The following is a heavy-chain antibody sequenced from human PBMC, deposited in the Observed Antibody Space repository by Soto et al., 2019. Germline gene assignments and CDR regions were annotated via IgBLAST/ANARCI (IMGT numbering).Heavy chain of an antibody. D-gene: IGHD2-2*01. CDR1: GFTFSSYT. CDR2: ISGSGGST. V-gene: IGHV3-23*01. Sequence: GGSLRLSCAASGFTFSSYTMSWVRQAPGKGLEWVSAISGSGGSTYYADSVRGRFTISRDNSKNTLYLQMNSLRAEDTAVYYCAKVDLVVVPAACDYWGQGTLVTVSS. CDR3: AKVDLVVVPAACDY. J-gene: IGHJ4*02.